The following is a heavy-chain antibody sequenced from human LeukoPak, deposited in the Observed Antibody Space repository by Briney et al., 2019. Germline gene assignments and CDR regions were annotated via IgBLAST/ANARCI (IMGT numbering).Heavy chain of an antibody. V-gene: IGHV4-59*08. CDR2: IYYSGST. Sequence: SETLSLTCTVSGGSISSYYWSWIRQPPGKGLEWIGYIYYSGSTNYNPSLKSRVTISVDTSKNQFSLKLSSVTAADTAVYYCARKGSYEEYYGMDVWGQGTTVTVSS. J-gene: IGHJ6*02. D-gene: IGHD1-26*01. CDR1: GGSISSYY. CDR3: ARKGSYEEYYGMDV.